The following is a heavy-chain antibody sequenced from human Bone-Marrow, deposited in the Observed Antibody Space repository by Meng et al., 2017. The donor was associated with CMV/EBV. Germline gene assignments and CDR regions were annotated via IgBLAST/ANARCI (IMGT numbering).Heavy chain of an antibody. CDR1: GFTFSSYW. CDR3: ARESIVGAYYYYYYGMDV. Sequence: GSLKISCAASGFTFSSYWMSWVRQAPGKGLEWVANIKQDGSEKYYVDSVKGRFTISRDNAKNSLYLQMNSLRAEDTAVYYCARESIVGAYYYYYYGMDVWGQGTTVTVSS. CDR2: IKQDGSEK. J-gene: IGHJ6*02. V-gene: IGHV3-7*01. D-gene: IGHD1-26*01.